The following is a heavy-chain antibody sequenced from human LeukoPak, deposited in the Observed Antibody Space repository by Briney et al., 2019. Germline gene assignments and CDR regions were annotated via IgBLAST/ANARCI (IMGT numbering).Heavy chain of an antibody. J-gene: IGHJ4*02. CDR1: GFSFSAYG. CDR2: IWYDGSSK. V-gene: IGHV3-33*01. Sequence: GGSLRLSCAASGFSFSAYGVHWVRQAPGKGLEWVAVIWYDGSSKDYADSVKGRFTFSRDNSKNTLYLQMNSLTVEDTAVYYCARSQSSSLIDYWGQGTLVIVSS. CDR3: ARSQSSSLIDY. D-gene: IGHD6-13*01.